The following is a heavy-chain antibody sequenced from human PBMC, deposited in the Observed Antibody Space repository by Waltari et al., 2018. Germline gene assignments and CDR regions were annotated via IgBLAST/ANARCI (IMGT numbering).Heavy chain of an antibody. J-gene: IGHJ4*02. Sequence: QVQLQESGPGLVKPSQTLSLTCTVSGGSISSGDYFLSWIRQPPGKGLEWIGYIYYSGSPYYNPSLKSRVTISVDTSKNQFSLKLSSVTAADTAVYYCARVWQYYFDYWGQGTLVTVSS. CDR2: IYYSGSP. CDR3: ARVWQYYFDY. D-gene: IGHD2-21*01. CDR1: GGSISSGDYF. V-gene: IGHV4-30-4*08.